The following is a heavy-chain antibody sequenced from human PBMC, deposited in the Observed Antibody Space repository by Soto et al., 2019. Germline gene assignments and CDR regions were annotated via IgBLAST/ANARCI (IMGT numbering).Heavy chain of an antibody. V-gene: IGHV3-7*05. CDR3: ARGVFAGGSSLYRAAFYI. Sequence: VQLEESGGDLVQPGGSLRLSCAASGFTLSAYWMTWVRQAPGKGLEWVANINRDGSKKSYLDSVRGRFTISRDNVGSCWCLQMDSLGADDTTLYDWARGVFAGGSSLYRAAFYIWGQGTMVIVSS. J-gene: IGHJ3*02. D-gene: IGHD6-13*01. CDR2: INRDGSKK. CDR1: GFTLSAYW.